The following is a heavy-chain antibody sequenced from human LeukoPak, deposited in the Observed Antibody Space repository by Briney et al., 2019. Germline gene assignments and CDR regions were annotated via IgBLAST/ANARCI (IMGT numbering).Heavy chain of an antibody. V-gene: IGHV4-39*02. CDR3: ARVHYSGMDV. Sequence: SETLSLTCTVSGGSISSSTYYWGWIRQSPGKGLEWIGSIYYNGNTYYNPSLKSRVTVSADKSKKLFSPKLDSVTAADTAVYFCARVHYSGMDVWGQGTTVTVSS. J-gene: IGHJ6*02. CDR2: IYYNGNT. CDR1: GGSISSSTYY.